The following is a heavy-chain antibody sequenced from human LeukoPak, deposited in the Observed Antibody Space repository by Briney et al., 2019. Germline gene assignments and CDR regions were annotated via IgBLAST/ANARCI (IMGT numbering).Heavy chain of an antibody. J-gene: IGHJ6*02. Sequence: PGGSLRLSCAASGFTFSSYAMSWVRQAPGKGLEWVSAISGSGGSTYYADSVKGRFTISRDNSKNTLYLQMNSLRAGDTAVYYCAKERVEKYYYGSGSSPLYGMDVWGQGTTVTVSS. CDR1: GFTFSSYA. CDR3: AKERVEKYYYGSGSSPLYGMDV. CDR2: ISGSGGST. V-gene: IGHV3-23*01. D-gene: IGHD3-10*01.